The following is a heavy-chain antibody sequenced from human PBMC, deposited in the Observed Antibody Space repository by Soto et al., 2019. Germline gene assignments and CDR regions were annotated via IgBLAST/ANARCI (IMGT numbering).Heavy chain of an antibody. CDR3: ARELLGRVAVAGTDFDY. D-gene: IGHD6-19*01. J-gene: IGHJ4*02. CDR2: ISAYNGNT. Sequence: GASVKVSCKASGYTFTSYGISWVRQAPGQGLEWMGWISAYNGNTNYAQKLQGRVTMTTDTSTSTAYMELRSLRSDDTAVYYCARELLGRVAVAGTDFDYWGQGTLVTVSS. V-gene: IGHV1-18*01. CDR1: GYTFTSYG.